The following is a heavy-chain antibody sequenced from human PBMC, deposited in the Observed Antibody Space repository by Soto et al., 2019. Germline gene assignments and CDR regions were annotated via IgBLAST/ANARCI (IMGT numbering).Heavy chain of an antibody. D-gene: IGHD6-19*01. CDR3: ANSRYSSGWFDDFDY. V-gene: IGHV3-23*01. J-gene: IGHJ4*02. CDR2: ISGSSGST. CDR1: GFTFSSYA. Sequence: GGSLRLSCAASGFTFSSYAMSWVRQAPGKGLEWVSAISGSSGSTYYADSVKGRFTISRDNSKNTLYLKMNSLRAEDTAVYYCANSRYSSGWFDDFDYWGQGTLVTVSS.